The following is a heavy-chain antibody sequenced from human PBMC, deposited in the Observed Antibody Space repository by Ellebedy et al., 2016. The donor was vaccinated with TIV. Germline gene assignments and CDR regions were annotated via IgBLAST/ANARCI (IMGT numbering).Heavy chain of an antibody. D-gene: IGHD3-16*01. CDR3: ASPWFMITFGGGLYGMDV. CDR2: IIPIFGTA. Sequence: SVKVSXKASGGTFSSYAISWVRQAPGQGLEWMGGIIPIFGTANYAQKFQGRVTITADESTSTAYMELSSLRSEDTAVYYCASPWFMITFGGGLYGMDVWGQGTTVTVSS. CDR1: GGTFSSYA. J-gene: IGHJ6*02. V-gene: IGHV1-69*13.